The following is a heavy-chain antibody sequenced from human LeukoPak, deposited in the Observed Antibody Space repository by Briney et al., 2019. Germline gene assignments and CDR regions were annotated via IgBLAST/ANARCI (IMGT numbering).Heavy chain of an antibody. CDR1: GSGGTFSNYA. CDR2: IIPIFGTP. Sequence: ASVKVSCKASGSGGTFSNYAISWVRQAPGQGLEWMGGIIPIFGTPNYAQKFQGRVTITADKSTRTAYMELSSLRSEDTAVYYCARMSTMVRGVISSYYYYMDVWGKGTTVTISS. D-gene: IGHD3-10*01. V-gene: IGHV1-69*06. J-gene: IGHJ6*03. CDR3: ARMSTMVRGVISSYYYYMDV.